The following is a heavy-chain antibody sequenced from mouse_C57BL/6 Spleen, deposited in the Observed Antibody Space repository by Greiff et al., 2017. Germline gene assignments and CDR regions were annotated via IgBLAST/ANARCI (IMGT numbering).Heavy chain of an antibody. V-gene: IGHV1-66*01. CDR2: IYPGSGNT. CDR3: AEGRLLDYAMDY. D-gene: IGHD3-2*02. Sequence: QVQLQQSGPELVKPGASVKISCKASGYSFTSYYIHWVKQRPGQGLEWIGWIYPGSGNTKYNEKFKGKATLTADTSSSTAYMQLSSLTSEDSAVYYCAEGRLLDYAMDYWGQGTSVTVSS. J-gene: IGHJ4*01. CDR1: GYSFTSYY.